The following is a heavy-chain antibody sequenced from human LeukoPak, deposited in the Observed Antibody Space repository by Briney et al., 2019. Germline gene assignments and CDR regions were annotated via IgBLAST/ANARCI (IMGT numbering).Heavy chain of an antibody. CDR2: INPNSGGT. D-gene: IGHD2-15*01. CDR3: ARDPADIVVRGWDYYYYYTDV. V-gene: IGHV1-2*02. J-gene: IGHJ6*03. Sequence: GPSVKVSCKASGYTFTGYYMHWVRQAPGQGLEWMGWINPNSGGTNYAQKFQGRVTMTRDTSISTAYMELSRLGSDDTAVYYCARDPADIVVRGWDYYYYYTDVWGKGTTVTVSS. CDR1: GYTFTGYY.